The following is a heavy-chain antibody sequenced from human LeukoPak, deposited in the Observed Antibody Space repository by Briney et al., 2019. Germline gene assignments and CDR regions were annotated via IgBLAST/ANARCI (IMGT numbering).Heavy chain of an antibody. J-gene: IGHJ4*02. CDR2: ISYDGSNK. D-gene: IGHD3-3*01. CDR3: ARDPPPRSYDSNY. CDR1: GFTFSSYG. V-gene: IGHV3-30*03. Sequence: GRSLGLSCAASGFTFSSYGMHWVRQAPGKGLEWVAVISYDGSNKYYADSVKGRFTISRDNAKNSLYLQMNSLRAEDTAVYYCARDPPPRSYDSNYWGQGTLVTVSS.